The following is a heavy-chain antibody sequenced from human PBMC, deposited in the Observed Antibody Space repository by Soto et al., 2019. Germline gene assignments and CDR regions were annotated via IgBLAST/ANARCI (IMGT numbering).Heavy chain of an antibody. CDR3: ANPGGYDSSGYYYLADL. V-gene: IGHV3-48*02. D-gene: IGHD3-22*01. CDR1: GFTFSSYS. CDR2: ISSSSSTI. J-gene: IGHJ2*01. Sequence: PGGSLRLSCAASGFTFSSYSMNWVRQAPGKGLEWVSYISSSSSTIYYADSVKGRFTISRDNAKNSLYLQMNSLRDEDTAVYYCANPGGYDSSGYYYLADLWGRGTLVTVSS.